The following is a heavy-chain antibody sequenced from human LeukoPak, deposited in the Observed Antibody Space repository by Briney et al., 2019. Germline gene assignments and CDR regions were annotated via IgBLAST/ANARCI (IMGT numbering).Heavy chain of an antibody. J-gene: IGHJ3*02. V-gene: IGHV3-53*04. CDR1: GFTFSSYA. CDR2: IYSGGST. Sequence: GGSLRLSCAASGFTFSSYAMSWVRQAPGKGLEWVSVIYSGGSTYYADSVKGRFTISRHNSKNTLYLQMNSLRAEDTAVYYCAXXXXXWGLGDAFDIWGQGTMVTVSS. CDR3: AXXXXXWGLGDAFDI. D-gene: IGHD3-16*01.